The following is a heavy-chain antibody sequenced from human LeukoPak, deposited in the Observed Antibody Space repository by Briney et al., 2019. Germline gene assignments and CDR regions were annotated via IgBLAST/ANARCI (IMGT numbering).Heavy chain of an antibody. D-gene: IGHD5-18*01. Sequence: NPSETLSLTCTVSGGSISSYYWSWIRQPPGKGLEWIGYIYYSGSTNYNPSLKSRVTISVDTSKNQFSLKLSSVTAADTAVYYCARLVGNKGYSYGHTRPIGPTARYYYYYYGMDVWGQGTTVTVSS. CDR1: GGSISSYY. CDR3: ARLVGNKGYSYGHTRPIGPTARYYYYYYGMDV. J-gene: IGHJ6*02. CDR2: IYYSGST. V-gene: IGHV4-59*08.